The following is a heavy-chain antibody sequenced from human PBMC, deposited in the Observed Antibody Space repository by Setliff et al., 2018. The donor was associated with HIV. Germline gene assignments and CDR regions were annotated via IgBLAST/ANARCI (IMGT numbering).Heavy chain of an antibody. V-gene: IGHV4-59*08. CDR1: GYSISSHY. CDR3: ARGRRSSGWYVYH. J-gene: IGHJ4*02. Sequence: SETLSLTCAVSGYSISSHYWSWIRQPPGKGLEWIGSIYYNGITNYNPSLKSRVTVSVDTSTNQFSLKLSSVTAADTAVYYCARGRRSSGWYVYHWGQGTLVTVSS. D-gene: IGHD6-19*01. CDR2: IYYNGIT.